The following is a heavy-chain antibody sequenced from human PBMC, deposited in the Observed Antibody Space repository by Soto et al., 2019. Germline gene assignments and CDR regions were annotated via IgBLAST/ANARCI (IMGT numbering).Heavy chain of an antibody. CDR2: IYPGDSDT. CDR3: AKCVSRDTGWFGWADY. V-gene: IGHV5-51*01. CDR1: GFNFTNYW. J-gene: IGHJ4*02. Sequence: GASLKISCKASGFNFTNYWIGWVRQMPGKGLECVGIIYPGDSDTRYSPSFQGQVTISADKSITTAYLQWSSLKASDTAMYYCAKCVSRDTGWFGWADYWGQGTRVTVSS. D-gene: IGHD3-10*01.